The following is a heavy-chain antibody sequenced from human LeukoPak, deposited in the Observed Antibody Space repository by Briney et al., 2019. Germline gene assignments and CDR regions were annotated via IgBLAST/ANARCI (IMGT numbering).Heavy chain of an antibody. D-gene: IGHD1-26*01. CDR3: ATVVGATFLVFDY. V-gene: IGHV1-24*01. Sequence: ASVKVSCKVPGYTLTELSMHWVRQAPGKGLEWMGGFDPEDGETIYAQKFQGRVTMTEDTSTDTAYMELSSLRSEDTAVYYCATVVGATFLVFDYWGQGTLVTVSS. CDR2: FDPEDGET. J-gene: IGHJ4*02. CDR1: GYTLTELS.